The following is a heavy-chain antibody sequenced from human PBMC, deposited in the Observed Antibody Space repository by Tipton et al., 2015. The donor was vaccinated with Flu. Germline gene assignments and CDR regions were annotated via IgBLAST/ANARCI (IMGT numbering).Heavy chain of an antibody. J-gene: IGHJ4*02. Sequence: TLSLTCTVSGGSISSYYWGWTRQPPGKGLEWIGEINHSGSTNYNPSLKSRVTISVDTSKNQFSLKLSSVTAADTAVYYCARITHRPLIAVEYIDYWGQGTLVTVSS. CDR1: GGSISSYY. D-gene: IGHD6-19*01. CDR2: INHSGST. CDR3: ARITHRPLIAVEYIDY. V-gene: IGHV4-34*01.